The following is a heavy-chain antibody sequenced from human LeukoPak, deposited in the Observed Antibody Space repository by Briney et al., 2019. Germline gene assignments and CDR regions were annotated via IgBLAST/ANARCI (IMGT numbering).Heavy chain of an antibody. CDR3: AKDLGRYRNNYFDY. CDR1: GFTFNSYA. V-gene: IGHV3-23*01. D-gene: IGHD1-26*01. CDR2: ISGSGGGT. J-gene: IGHJ4*02. Sequence: GGSLRLSCAASGFTFNSYAMSWVRQAPEEGLEWVATISGSGGGTYYADSVKGRFTISRDDSKNTLYLQMNSLRAGDTAVYYCAKDLGRYRNNYFDYWGQGTLVTVSS.